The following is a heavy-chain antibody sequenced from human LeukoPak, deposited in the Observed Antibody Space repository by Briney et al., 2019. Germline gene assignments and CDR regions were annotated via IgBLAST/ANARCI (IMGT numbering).Heavy chain of an antibody. CDR2: IYTSGST. V-gene: IGHV4-4*07. J-gene: IGHJ5*02. CDR1: GGSLSSYY. D-gene: IGHD3-10*01. Sequence: SETLSLTCTVSGGSLSSYYWSWIRQPAGKGLEWMGRIYTSGSTNYNPSLKTRVTMSVDTSKNQFSLKLSSVTAADTAVYYCARAYYGSGSFVDPWGQGTLVTVSS. CDR3: ARAYYGSGSFVDP.